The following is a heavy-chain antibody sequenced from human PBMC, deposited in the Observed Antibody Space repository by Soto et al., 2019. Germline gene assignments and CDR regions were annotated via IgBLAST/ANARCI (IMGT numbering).Heavy chain of an antibody. CDR2: ISYDGSNK. D-gene: IGHD2-15*01. CDR3: ARWGLLAHLDY. J-gene: IGHJ4*02. CDR1: GFTFSSYG. Sequence: GGSLRLSCAASGFTFSSYGMHWVRQAPGKGLEWVAVISYDGSNKYYADSVKGRFTISRDNSKNTLYLQMNSLRAEDTAVYYCARWGLLAHLDYWGQGTLVTVSS. V-gene: IGHV3-30*03.